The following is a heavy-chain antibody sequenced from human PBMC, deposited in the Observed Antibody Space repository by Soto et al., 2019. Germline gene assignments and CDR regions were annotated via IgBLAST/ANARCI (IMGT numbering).Heavy chain of an antibody. CDR3: ARTTHSDY. V-gene: IGHV3-7*01. CDR1: GFTFSSYW. J-gene: IGHJ4*01. Sequence: GGSLRLSCVASGFTFSSYWMSWVRQAPGKGLEWVANIKHYGSEKYYVDSVKGRFTISRDNAKNSLYLQMNSLRAEDTAVYYCARTTHSDYWGQGTLVTVSS. CDR2: IKHYGSEK.